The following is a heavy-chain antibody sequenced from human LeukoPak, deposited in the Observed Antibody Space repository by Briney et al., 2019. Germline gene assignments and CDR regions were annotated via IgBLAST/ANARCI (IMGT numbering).Heavy chain of an antibody. D-gene: IGHD3-10*01. CDR1: GGSFSGYY. V-gene: IGHV4-34*01. CDR3: ARGLGVQDDY. Sequence: SETLSLTCAVYGGSFSGYYWSWVRQPPGKGLEWIGEINHSGSTNYNPSLKSRVTISVDTSKNQFSLKLSSVTAADTAVYYCARGLGVQDDYGGQGTLVTVSS. CDR2: INHSGST. J-gene: IGHJ4*02.